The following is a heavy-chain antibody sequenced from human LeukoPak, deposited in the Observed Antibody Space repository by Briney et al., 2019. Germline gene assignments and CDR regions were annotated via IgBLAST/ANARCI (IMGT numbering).Heavy chain of an antibody. CDR2: IIPIFGTA. Sequence: GASVKVSCKASGGTFSSYAFSWVRQAPGQGLEWMGGIIPIFGTANYAQKFQGRVTITTDEYTSTAYMELSSLRSEDTAVYYCAREYDSSGYYRGGDAFDIWGQGTMVTVSS. D-gene: IGHD3-22*01. CDR1: GGTFSSYA. V-gene: IGHV1-69*05. J-gene: IGHJ3*02. CDR3: AREYDSSGYYRGGDAFDI.